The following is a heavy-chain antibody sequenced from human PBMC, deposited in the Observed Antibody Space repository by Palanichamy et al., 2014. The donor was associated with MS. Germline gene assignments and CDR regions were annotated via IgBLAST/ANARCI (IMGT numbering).Heavy chain of an antibody. D-gene: IGHD6-19*01. CDR3: AKGRWLGPLEH. V-gene: IGHV3-9*01. J-gene: IGHJ1*01. CDR1: GFTFDDYG. CDR2: ISWNSGNI. Sequence: EVQLVESGGGLVQPGRSLRLSCAASGFTFDDYGMHWVRQAPGKGPEWVSGISWNSGNIDYADSVKGRFAISRDNAKNFLYLQMNSLRVDDTALYYCAKGRWLGPLEHWGQGTLVTVSS.